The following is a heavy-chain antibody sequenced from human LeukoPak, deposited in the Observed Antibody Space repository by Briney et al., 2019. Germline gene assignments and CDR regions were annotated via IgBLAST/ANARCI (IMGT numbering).Heavy chain of an antibody. Sequence: ASVKVSCTASGYTFTSYYMHWVRQAPGQGLEWMGIINPSGGSTSYAQKFQGRVTMTRDTSTSTVYMELSSLRSEDTAVYYCARGQAYDFWSGYFYYYGMDVWGQGTTVTVSS. D-gene: IGHD3-3*01. CDR1: GYTFTSYY. V-gene: IGHV1-46*01. CDR2: INPSGGST. J-gene: IGHJ6*02. CDR3: ARGQAYDFWSGYFYYYGMDV.